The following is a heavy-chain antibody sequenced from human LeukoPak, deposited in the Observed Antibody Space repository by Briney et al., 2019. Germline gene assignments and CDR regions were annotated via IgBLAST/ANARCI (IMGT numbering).Heavy chain of an antibody. CDR1: GFTFSDYY. V-gene: IGHV3-11*01. Sequence: GGSLRLSCAASGFTFSDYYMSWIRQAPGKGLEWVSYISSSGSTIYYADSVKGRFTISRDNAKNSLYLQMNSLRAEDTAVYYCARDYGEVVVVAASPGVFDPWGQGTLVTVSS. D-gene: IGHD2-15*01. J-gene: IGHJ5*02. CDR2: ISSSGSTI. CDR3: ARDYGEVVVVAASPGVFDP.